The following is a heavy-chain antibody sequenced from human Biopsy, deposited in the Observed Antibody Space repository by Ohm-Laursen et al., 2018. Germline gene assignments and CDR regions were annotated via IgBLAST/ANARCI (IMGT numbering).Heavy chain of an antibody. V-gene: IGHV4-59*08. D-gene: IGHD1-26*01. J-gene: IGHJ2*01. Sequence: GTLSLTCTVSGGSISSYYWSWIRQPPGKGLEWIGYIYYTGSTNYNPSPKSRVTISVDTSMNHLSLRLTFVTAADTAVYYCARHAPSYSGSYWRYFDLWGRGTLVTVSS. CDR1: GGSISSYY. CDR2: IYYTGST. CDR3: ARHAPSYSGSYWRYFDL.